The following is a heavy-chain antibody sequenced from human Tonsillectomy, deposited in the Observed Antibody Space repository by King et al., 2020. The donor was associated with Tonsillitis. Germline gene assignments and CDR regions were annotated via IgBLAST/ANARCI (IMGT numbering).Heavy chain of an antibody. Sequence: VQLVQSGAEVKKPGASLKVSCKASGYTFIDYNIHWVRQAPGQGLEWMEWINPSSGGTDYAQKFQGWFTMTRDTSISTAYLELNKLRSDDTAVYYCARGDMDTAMADYYYYMDVWGKGTTVTVSS. CDR3: ARGDMDTAMADYYYYMDV. CDR1: GYTFIDYN. CDR2: INPSSGGT. J-gene: IGHJ6*03. V-gene: IGHV1-2*04. D-gene: IGHD5-18*01.